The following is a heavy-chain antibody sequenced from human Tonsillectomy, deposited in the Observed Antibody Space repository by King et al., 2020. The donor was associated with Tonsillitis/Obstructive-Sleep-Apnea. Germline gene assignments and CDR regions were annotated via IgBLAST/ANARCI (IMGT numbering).Heavy chain of an antibody. CDR2: IFWDDDK. CDR3: AHRSGAFWSAYFDY. Sequence: TLQESGPTLVKPPQTLTLTCTFSGFSLSTSEVSVGWIRQPPGKALEWLALIFWDDDKHYSPSLKSRLTITRDTSKNQVVLTMTDMDPVDTATYYCAHRSGAFWSAYFDYWGQGTLVTVSS. CDR1: GFSLSTSEVS. D-gene: IGHD3-3*01. J-gene: IGHJ4*02. V-gene: IGHV2-5*02.